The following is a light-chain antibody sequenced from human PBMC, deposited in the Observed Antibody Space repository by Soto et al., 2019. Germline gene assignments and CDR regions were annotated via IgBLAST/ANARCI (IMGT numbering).Light chain of an antibody. CDR3: QQYNNWPSYT. CDR1: QSVSSN. Sequence: EIVMTQSPATLSVSPRERATLSCRASQSVSSNLAWYQQKPGQAPRLLIYGASTRATGIPARFSGSGSGTEFNLTISSLQSEDFAVYYCQQYNNWPSYTFGQGTKLEIK. V-gene: IGKV3-15*01. J-gene: IGKJ2*01. CDR2: GAS.